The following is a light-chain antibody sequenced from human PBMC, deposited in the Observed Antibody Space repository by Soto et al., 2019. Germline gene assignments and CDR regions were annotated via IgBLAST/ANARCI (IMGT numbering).Light chain of an antibody. J-gene: IGKJ1*01. CDR2: LGS. CDR1: QSLLHSNGYNY. Sequence: DIVMTQSPLSLPVTPGEPASISCRSSQSLLHSNGYNYLDWYLQKPGQSPQLLIYLGSNRASGAPDRFSGSGSGTDFTLKISRVEAEEVGVYYCMQALQSPRTFGQGTKVEIK. V-gene: IGKV2-28*01. CDR3: MQALQSPRT.